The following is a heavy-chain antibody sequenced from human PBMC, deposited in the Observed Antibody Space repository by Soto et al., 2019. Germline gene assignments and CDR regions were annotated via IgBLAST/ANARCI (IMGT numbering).Heavy chain of an antibody. D-gene: IGHD2-21*01. Sequence: QLQLQESGSGLVKPSQTLSLTCAVSGGSITSGGYYWSWIRQPPGKGLEWIGYIFDSGSTYYNPSRESRVSLSVDRSKNQCSLKLSPVTAADAAVYYCARAAGGDFPIDYGGQGTLVTVSS. CDR2: IFDSGST. J-gene: IGHJ4*02. CDR1: GGSITSGGYY. CDR3: ARAAGGDFPIDY. V-gene: IGHV4-30-2*01.